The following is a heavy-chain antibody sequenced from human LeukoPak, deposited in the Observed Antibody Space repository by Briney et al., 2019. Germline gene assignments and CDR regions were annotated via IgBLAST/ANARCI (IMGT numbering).Heavy chain of an antibody. J-gene: IGHJ4*02. V-gene: IGHV4-4*07. CDR2: IHASGNT. D-gene: IGHD2-2*02. CDR1: GGSTRGHY. Sequence: SETLSLTCSVSGGSTRGHYWTWIRQPAGKGLEWIGRIHASGNTNSNPSLKSRVTMSLDTSDNQVSLRLISVTAADTVVYYCARDLGDIVVVPAAIPDYWGQGTLVTVSS. CDR3: ARDLGDIVVVPAAIPDY.